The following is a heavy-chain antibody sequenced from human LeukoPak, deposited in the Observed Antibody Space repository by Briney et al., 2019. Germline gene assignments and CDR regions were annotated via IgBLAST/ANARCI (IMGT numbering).Heavy chain of an antibody. J-gene: IGHJ4*02. V-gene: IGHV3-15*01. Sequence: GGSLRLSCRASGFTLSNAWMSWVRQALGKGLEWVGRIKSKSNGGTTDYTAPVKGRFAISRDDSRNTLPLQMNSLKTEDTAVYYCTTITMIREHEDYWGQGTLVTVSS. CDR3: TTITMIREHEDY. CDR2: IKSKSNGGTT. D-gene: IGHD3-10*01. CDR1: GFTLSNAW.